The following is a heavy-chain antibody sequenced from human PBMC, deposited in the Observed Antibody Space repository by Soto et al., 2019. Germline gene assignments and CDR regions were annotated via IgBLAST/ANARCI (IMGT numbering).Heavy chain of an antibody. CDR1: GGSISSDYYH. Sequence: QVQLQQSGPGLVKPSQTLSLTCTVSGGSISSDYYHWTWIRQSPERGLEWIGYIHHSGSILYNPSFKSRVTLSVVTSKSQSSLHLSSVAAADTAVYFCAREDDGGDTLDVWGQGTTVTVSS. V-gene: IGHV4-30-4*08. CDR3: AREDDGGDTLDV. D-gene: IGHD2-21*02. J-gene: IGHJ6*02. CDR2: IHHSGSI.